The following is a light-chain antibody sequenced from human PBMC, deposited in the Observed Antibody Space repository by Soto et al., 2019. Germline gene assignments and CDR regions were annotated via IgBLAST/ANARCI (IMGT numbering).Light chain of an antibody. Sequence: QSALTQPASLSGSPGQSITISCTGTSSDVGGYIYVSWYQQHPGKAPKLVIYGVSDRPSGVSNRFSGSKSGDTASLTISGLQAEDEAYYYCSSYTTSSTMIFGGGTKLTVL. CDR1: SSDVGGYIY. J-gene: IGLJ2*01. CDR2: GVS. CDR3: SSYTTSSTMI. V-gene: IGLV2-14*01.